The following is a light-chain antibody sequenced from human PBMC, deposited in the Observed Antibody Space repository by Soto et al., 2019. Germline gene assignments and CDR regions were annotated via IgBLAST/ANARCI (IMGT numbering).Light chain of an antibody. Sequence: QSVLTQPRSVSGSPGQAVTMSCTGTNSDVGGYNSVSWYQQLPGNAPKLMISAVSQRPSGVPDRFSGSKSGNTASLTISGLQADDEANYFCFSYTASDLWVFGGGPNVTVL. V-gene: IGLV2-11*01. CDR3: FSYTASDLWV. J-gene: IGLJ3*02. CDR2: AVS. CDR1: NSDVGGYNS.